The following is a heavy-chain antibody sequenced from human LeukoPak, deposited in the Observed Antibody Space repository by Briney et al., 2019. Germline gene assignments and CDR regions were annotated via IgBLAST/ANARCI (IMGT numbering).Heavy chain of an antibody. CDR2: IKQDGSEK. D-gene: IGHD3-9*01. Sequence: GGSLRLSCATFGFTFTTYWMNWVRQAPGKGLEWVANIKQDGSEKYYVDSVKGRFTISRDNAKNSLYLQMNSLRAEDTAVYYCAREVEYDILTGNGAFDIWGQGTMVIASS. CDR1: GFTFTTYW. V-gene: IGHV3-7*01. CDR3: AREVEYDILTGNGAFDI. J-gene: IGHJ3*02.